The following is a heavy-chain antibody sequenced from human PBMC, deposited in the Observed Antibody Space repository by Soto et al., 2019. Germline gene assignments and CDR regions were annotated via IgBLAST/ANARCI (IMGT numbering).Heavy chain of an antibody. V-gene: IGHV3-72*01. Sequence: GGSLRLSCTVSGFTFSDNYIDWVRQAPGKGLEWVGRSRDKAQGYSTIYAASVKGRFTTSRDESKSSVYLQMNSLKTEDTAIYYCVRTTYFSDSSVYTRFFDYWGQGTLVTVSS. CDR1: GFTFSDNY. CDR3: VRTTYFSDSSVYTRFFDY. D-gene: IGHD3-22*01. J-gene: IGHJ4*02. CDR2: SRDKAQGYST.